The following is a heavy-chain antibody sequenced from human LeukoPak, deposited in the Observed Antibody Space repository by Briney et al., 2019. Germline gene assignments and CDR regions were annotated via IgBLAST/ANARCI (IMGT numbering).Heavy chain of an antibody. V-gene: IGHV3-66*01. CDR3: ARDRGGSRSDC. Sequence: GGSLRLSCAASGFTFSSYEMNWVRQAPGKGLEWVSVIYSGGTTYYADSVKGRFTISRDNSKNTLYLQMNSLRAEDTAVYYCARDRGGSRSDCWGQGTLVTVSS. D-gene: IGHD6-13*01. J-gene: IGHJ4*02. CDR2: IYSGGTT. CDR1: GFTFSSYE.